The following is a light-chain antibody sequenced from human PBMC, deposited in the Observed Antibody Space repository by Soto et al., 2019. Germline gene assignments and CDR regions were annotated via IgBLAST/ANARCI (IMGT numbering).Light chain of an antibody. V-gene: IGKV3-20*01. J-gene: IGKJ1*01. CDR2: GAS. CDR3: QQYGGSPRT. CDR1: QSVSSSY. Sequence: EIVLTQSPGTLSLSPVERATLSCRASQSVSSSYLAWYQQKPGQAPRLLIYGASSRATGIPDRFSGSGSGTDFTLTISRLEPEDFAVYYCQQYGGSPRTFGQGTKVDIK.